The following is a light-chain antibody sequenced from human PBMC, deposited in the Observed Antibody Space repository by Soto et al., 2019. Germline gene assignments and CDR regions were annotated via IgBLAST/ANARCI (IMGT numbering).Light chain of an antibody. J-gene: IGLJ1*01. Sequence: QSVLTQPASVSGSPGQSVTISCTGTNSDIGGYNYVSWYQQHPGKAPKLLIYDVINRPSGLSSRFSGSKSDNTASLTISGLQTEDEADYYCSSYTRTSISVFGTGTKLTVL. CDR1: NSDIGGYNY. CDR3: SSYTRTSISV. CDR2: DVI. V-gene: IGLV2-14*03.